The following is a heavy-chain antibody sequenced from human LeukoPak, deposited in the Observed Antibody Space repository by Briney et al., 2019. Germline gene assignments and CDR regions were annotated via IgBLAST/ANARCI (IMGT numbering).Heavy chain of an antibody. Sequence: GGSLRPSCAASGFTFSSYAMHWVRQAPGKGLEWVAVISYDGSNKYYADSVKGRLTISRDNSKNTLYLQMNSLRTEDTAVYYCARDPSIVVVTAIRGDYFNYWGQGTLVTVSS. CDR1: GFTFSSYA. D-gene: IGHD2-21*02. J-gene: IGHJ4*02. V-gene: IGHV3-30-3*01. CDR3: ARDPSIVVVTAIRGDYFNY. CDR2: ISYDGSNK.